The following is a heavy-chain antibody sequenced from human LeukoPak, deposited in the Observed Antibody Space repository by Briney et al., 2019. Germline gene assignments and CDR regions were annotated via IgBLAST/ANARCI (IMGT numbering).Heavy chain of an antibody. CDR3: AGDYYDSSGQTNFDY. J-gene: IGHJ4*02. CDR1: GFTFSSYS. CDR2: ISSSSSYI. Sequence: GGFLRLSCAASGFTFSSYSMNWVRQAPGKGLEWVSSISSSSSYIYYADSVKGRFTISRDNAKNSLYLQMNSLRAEDTAVYYCAGDYYDSSGQTNFDYWGQGTLVTVSS. D-gene: IGHD3-22*01. V-gene: IGHV3-21*01.